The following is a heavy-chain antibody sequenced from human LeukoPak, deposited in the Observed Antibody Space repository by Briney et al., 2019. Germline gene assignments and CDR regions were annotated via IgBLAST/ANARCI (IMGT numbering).Heavy chain of an antibody. CDR3: ARDMNYGSGSYYYDY. Sequence: GGSLRLSCAASGFTFSSYWMHWVRQAPGKGLVWVSRINSDGSGTTYADSVKGRFTSSRDNAKNTLYLQMISLRDEDTAVYYCARDMNYGSGSYYYDYWGQGTLVTVSS. CDR1: GFTFSSYW. V-gene: IGHV3-74*01. D-gene: IGHD3-10*01. CDR2: INSDGSGT. J-gene: IGHJ4*02.